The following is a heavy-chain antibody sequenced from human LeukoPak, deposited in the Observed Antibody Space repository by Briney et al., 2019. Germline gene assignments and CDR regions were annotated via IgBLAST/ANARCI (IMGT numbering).Heavy chain of an antibody. CDR2: INRSGST. D-gene: IGHD3-22*01. CDR1: GGSFSGYY. V-gene: IGHV4-34*01. Sequence: SETLSLTCAVYGGSFSGYYWSWIRQPPGKGLEWIGEINRSGSTNYNPSLKSRVTISVDTSKNQFSLKLSSVTAADTAVYYCARNVVVIKYYYMDVWGKGTTVTVSS. CDR3: ARNVVVIKYYYMDV. J-gene: IGHJ6*03.